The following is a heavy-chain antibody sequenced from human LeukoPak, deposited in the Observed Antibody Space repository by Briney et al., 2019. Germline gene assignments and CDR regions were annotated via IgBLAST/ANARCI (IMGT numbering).Heavy chain of an antibody. CDR2: IFYSGRT. V-gene: IGHV4-39*01. D-gene: IGHD3-22*01. CDR1: GGSISSSSHS. Sequence: PSETLSLTCTVSGGSISSSSHSWGWIRQPPGKGLEWIGNIFYSGRTYNNPSLKSRVTMSVDTSRNQFSLKLSSVTAADTALYYCARLLYYHDSQPFDYWGQGTLATVSS. CDR3: ARLLYYHDSQPFDY. J-gene: IGHJ4*02.